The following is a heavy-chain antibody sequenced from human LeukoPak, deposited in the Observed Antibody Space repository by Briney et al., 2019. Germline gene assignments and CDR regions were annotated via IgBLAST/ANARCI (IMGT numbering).Heavy chain of an antibody. CDR3: ARESIIPAARGDY. D-gene: IGHD2-2*01. Sequence: ASVKVSCKASGYTFTGYFIHWVRRVPGQGLEWMGWINPNSGGTNYAQKLQGRVAMTRDTSTNTAYMELSRLRSDDTAIYYCARESIIPAARGDYWGQGTLVTVSS. CDR1: GYTFTGYF. J-gene: IGHJ4*02. V-gene: IGHV1-2*02. CDR2: INPNSGGT.